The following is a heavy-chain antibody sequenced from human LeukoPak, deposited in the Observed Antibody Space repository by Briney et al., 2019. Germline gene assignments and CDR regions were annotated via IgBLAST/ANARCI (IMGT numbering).Heavy chain of an antibody. CDR1: GGSISSYY. CDR2: IYYSGST. D-gene: IGHD4-23*01. CDR3: ARDNSEGRDYYYGMDV. Sequence: PETLSLTCTVSGGSISSYYWSWIRQPPGKGLEWIGYIYYSGSTNYNPSLKSRVTISVDTSKNQFSLKLSSVTAADTAVYYCARDNSEGRDYYYGMDVWGQGTTVTVSS. V-gene: IGHV4-59*01. J-gene: IGHJ6*02.